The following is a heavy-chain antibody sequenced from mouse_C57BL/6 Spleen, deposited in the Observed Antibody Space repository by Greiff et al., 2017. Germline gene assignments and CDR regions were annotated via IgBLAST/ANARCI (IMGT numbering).Heavy chain of an antibody. CDR2: INPNNGGT. CDR3: ARIGDEAFAY. Sequence: VQLQQSGPELVKPGASVKISCKASGYTFTDYYMNWVKQSHGKSLEWIGDINPNNGGTSYNQKFKGKATLTVDKSSSTAYMELRSLTSEDSAVYYCARIGDEAFAYWGQGTLVTVSA. V-gene: IGHV1-26*01. J-gene: IGHJ3*01. CDR1: GYTFTDYY.